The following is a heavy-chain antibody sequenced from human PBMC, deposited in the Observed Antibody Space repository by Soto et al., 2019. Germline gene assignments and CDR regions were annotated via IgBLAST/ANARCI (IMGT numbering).Heavy chain of an antibody. CDR1: GFTFSSYA. D-gene: IGHD3-22*01. CDR3: ARGRYYDSSGWGPTWFDP. V-gene: IGHV3-30-3*01. CDR2: LSYDGSNK. J-gene: IGHJ5*02. Sequence: QVQLVESGGGVVQPGRSLRLSCAASGFTFSSYAMHWVRQAPGKGLEWVAVLSYDGSNKYYADSVKGRLTISRDNSKNTLYLQMNSLRAEDTAVYYCARGRYYDSSGWGPTWFDPWGQGILVTVSS.